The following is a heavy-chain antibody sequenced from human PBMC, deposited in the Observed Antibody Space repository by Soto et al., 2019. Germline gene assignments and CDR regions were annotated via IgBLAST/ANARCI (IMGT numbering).Heavy chain of an antibody. D-gene: IGHD3-10*01. CDR3: ARGRGDTMVRGVIRRPNRGPRDWFNP. J-gene: IGHJ5*02. V-gene: IGHV4-34*01. CDR1: GGSFSGYY. Sequence: SETLSLTCAVYGGSFSGYYWSWIRQPPGKGLEWIGEINHSGSTNYNPSLKSRVTISVDTSKNQFSLKLGSVTAADTAVYYCARGRGDTMVRGVIRRPNRGPRDWFNPWGQGTLVTVSS. CDR2: INHSGST.